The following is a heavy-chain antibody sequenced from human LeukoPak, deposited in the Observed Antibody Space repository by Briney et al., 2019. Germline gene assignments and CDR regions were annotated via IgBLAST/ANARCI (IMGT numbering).Heavy chain of an antibody. J-gene: IGHJ4*02. Sequence: SQTPSLTCAISGDSVSSNSAAWNWLRQSPSRGLEWLGRTYYRSKWYNDYAVSVKSRLTINPDTSKNQFSLQLNSVTPEDTAVYYCAREAGPRSGWYPIDYWGQGTLVTVSS. CDR1: GDSVSSNSAA. V-gene: IGHV6-1*01. CDR2: TYYRSKWYN. D-gene: IGHD6-19*01. CDR3: AREAGPRSGWYPIDY.